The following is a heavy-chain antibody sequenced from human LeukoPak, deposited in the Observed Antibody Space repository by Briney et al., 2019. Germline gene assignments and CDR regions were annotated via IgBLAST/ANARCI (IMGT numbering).Heavy chain of an antibody. J-gene: IGHJ5*02. V-gene: IGHV4-4*07. CDR2: IYTSGCT. CDR3: ARDGGGTMVRGVMSWFDP. D-gene: IGHD3-10*01. Sequence: SETLSLTCTVSGGSISSYYWSWIRQPAGKGLEWIGRIYTSGCTNYNPSLKSRVTMSVDTSKNQFSLKLSSVTAADTAVYYCARDGGGTMVRGVMSWFDPWGQGTLVTVSS. CDR1: GGSISSYY.